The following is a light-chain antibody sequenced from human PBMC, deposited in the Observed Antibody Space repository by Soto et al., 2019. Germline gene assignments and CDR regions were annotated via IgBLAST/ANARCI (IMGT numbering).Light chain of an antibody. CDR3: QQRSNWPQT. CDR1: QSVSSNY. CDR2: GAS. V-gene: IGKV3D-20*02. Sequence: ESVLTQSPGTLSLSPGERATLSCRASQSVSSNYLAWYQQKPGQAPRLLIYGASTRATGIPGRFSGSGSGTDFTLTISSLEPEDFAVYYCQQRSNWPQTFGQGTKVDIK. J-gene: IGKJ1*01.